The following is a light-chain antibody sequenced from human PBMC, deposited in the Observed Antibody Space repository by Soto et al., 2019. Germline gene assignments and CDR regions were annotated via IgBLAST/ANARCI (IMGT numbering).Light chain of an antibody. CDR2: YDA. V-gene: IGLV3-21*04. J-gene: IGLJ2*01. CDR3: QVWDSSSDLVI. Sequence: SYELTQPPSVSVAPGQAASITCGGNNIGSKSVHWYQQKSGQAPVLVIYYDADRPSGIPERFSGSKSENTATLTISRVEARDEADYYCQVWDSSSDLVIFGGGTQLTVL. CDR1: NIGSKS.